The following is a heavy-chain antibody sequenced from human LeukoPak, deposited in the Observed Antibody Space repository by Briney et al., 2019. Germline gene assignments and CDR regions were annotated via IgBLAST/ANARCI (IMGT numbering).Heavy chain of an antibody. CDR2: VSFDGSDK. V-gene: IGHV3-30*18. CDR3: AKGDNDDSFDY. D-gene: IGHD3-16*01. CDR1: GFTFSSYG. Sequence: GGSLRLSCSASGFTFSSYGMHWVRQAPGKGLEWVAVVSFDGSDKYYADSVRGRFTISRDNSKNTLYLQMNSLRAEDTAVYYCAKGDNDDSFDYWGQGNLVTVSS. J-gene: IGHJ4*02.